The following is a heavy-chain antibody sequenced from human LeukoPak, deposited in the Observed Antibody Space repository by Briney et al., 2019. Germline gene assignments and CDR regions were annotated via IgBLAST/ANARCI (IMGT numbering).Heavy chain of an antibody. CDR2: FYTSGST. CDR3: ARVTRTLCSGGSCYSGYFDY. V-gene: IGHV4-61*02. Sequence: SETLSLTCTVSGGSISSGSYYWSWIRQPAGKGLEWIGRFYTSGSTNYNPSLKSRVTISVDTSKNQFSLKLSSVTAADTAVYYCARVTRTLCSGGSCYSGYFDYWGQGTLVTVSS. CDR1: GGSISSGSYY. J-gene: IGHJ4*02. D-gene: IGHD2-15*01.